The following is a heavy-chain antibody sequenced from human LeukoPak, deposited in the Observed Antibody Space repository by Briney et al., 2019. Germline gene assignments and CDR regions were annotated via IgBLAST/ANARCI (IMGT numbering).Heavy chain of an antibody. CDR1: GFTFSSYW. D-gene: IGHD1-14*01. CDR2: ISSSSSDI. V-gene: IGHV3-21*01. CDR3: AGHDLTLNAFDM. J-gene: IGHJ3*02. Sequence: GGSLRLSCAASGFTFSSYWMHWVRQAPGKGLEWVSSISSSSSDIYYADSVKGRFTISRDNAKKSLYLQMISLRAEDTAVCYCAGHDLTLNAFDMWGQGTMVTVSP.